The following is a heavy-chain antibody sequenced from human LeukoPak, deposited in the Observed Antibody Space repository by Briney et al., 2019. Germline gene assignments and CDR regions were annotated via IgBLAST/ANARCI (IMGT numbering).Heavy chain of an antibody. Sequence: SETLSLTCTVSGGSISSSSYYWGWIRQPPGKGLEWIGSIYYSGSTYYNPSLKSRVTISVDTSKNQFSLKLSSVTAADTAVYYCAIEFISPVELSDYWGQGTLVTVSS. D-gene: IGHD3-16*02. J-gene: IGHJ4*02. CDR2: IYYSGST. CDR1: GGSISSSSYY. CDR3: AIEFISPVELSDY. V-gene: IGHV4-39*01.